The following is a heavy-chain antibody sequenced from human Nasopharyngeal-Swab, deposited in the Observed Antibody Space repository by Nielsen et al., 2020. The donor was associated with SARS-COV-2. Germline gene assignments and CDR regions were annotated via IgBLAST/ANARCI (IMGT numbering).Heavy chain of an antibody. V-gene: IGHV3-64*02. Sequence: VRQMPGKGLEYLSAVSGDGVTTHYADSLKGRFTISRDNSKNTVYLQLGSLTAEDMAVYFCARGTPGIPGVDYWSQGTLVTVSS. D-gene: IGHD2-8*02. CDR3: ARGTPGIPGVDY. CDR2: VSGDGVTT. J-gene: IGHJ4*02.